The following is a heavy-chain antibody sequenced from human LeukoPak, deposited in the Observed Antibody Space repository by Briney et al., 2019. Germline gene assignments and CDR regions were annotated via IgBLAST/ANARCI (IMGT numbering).Heavy chain of an antibody. V-gene: IGHV1-18*01. Sequence: ASVKVSCKASGYTFTSYGISWVRQAPGQGLEWMGWISAYNGNTNYAQKLQGRVTMTTDTSTSTAYMELRSLRSDDTAVYYCAKVLQPRRWFGGIRFDPWGQGTLVTVSS. CDR2: ISAYNGNT. J-gene: IGHJ5*02. D-gene: IGHD3-10*01. CDR1: GYTFTSYG. CDR3: AKVLQPRRWFGGIRFDP.